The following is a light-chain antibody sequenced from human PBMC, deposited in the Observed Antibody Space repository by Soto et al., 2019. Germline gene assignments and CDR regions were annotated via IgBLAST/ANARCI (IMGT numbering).Light chain of an antibody. CDR3: QQYKNWPL. Sequence: EIVMTQSPSTLSVSPGDTATLSCRASQSVRSHLAWYQQKPGQPPRLLIYGASTRATGIPARFSGSGFGTEFTLTISSLQSEDFAVYYCQQYKNWPLFGQGTRLEIK. V-gene: IGKV3-15*01. J-gene: IGKJ5*01. CDR1: QSVRSH. CDR2: GAS.